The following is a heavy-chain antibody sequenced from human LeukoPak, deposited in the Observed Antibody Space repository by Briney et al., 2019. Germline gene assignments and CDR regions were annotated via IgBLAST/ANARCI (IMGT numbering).Heavy chain of an antibody. Sequence: GGSLRLSCTASGFTFGDYAMTWVRQAPGKGLEWVGFLRSKAYGGTTEFAASVKGRFFISRDDSKSIASLQMNSLKTEDTAVYYCTAYDPSDYYGMDVWGQGTTVTVS. CDR2: LRSKAYGGTT. V-gene: IGHV3-49*04. CDR3: TAYDPSDYYGMDV. J-gene: IGHJ6*02. D-gene: IGHD5-12*01. CDR1: GFTFGDYA.